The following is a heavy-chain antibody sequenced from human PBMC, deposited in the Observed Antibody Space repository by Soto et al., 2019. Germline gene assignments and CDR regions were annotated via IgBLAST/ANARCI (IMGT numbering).Heavy chain of an antibody. CDR3: ARMAGPWYFDL. CDR1: GWSFSGFY. V-gene: IGHV4-34*01. CDR2: INHSGSS. Sequence: LTCAVHGWSFSGFYWTWIRQPPGKGLEWIGEINHSGSSNYNPPLKSRVTMSLDTSRNQFSLSLNSVTAADTAVYYCARMAGPWYFDLWGRGTLVTVSS. J-gene: IGHJ2*01.